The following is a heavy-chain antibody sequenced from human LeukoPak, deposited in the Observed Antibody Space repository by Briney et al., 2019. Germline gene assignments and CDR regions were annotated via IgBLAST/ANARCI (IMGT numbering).Heavy chain of an antibody. CDR1: GGSVNSGSYY. CDR3: ARDLEGYHYGSGNYPQ. J-gene: IGHJ4*02. Sequence: PSETLSLTCTVSGGSVNSGSYYWNWIRQSPGKGLEWIGYISYTGSTNYNPSLKSRVSISVDSSKKQFSLKLSSVTAADTAVYYCARDLEGYHYGSGNYPQWGQGTLVTVSS. V-gene: IGHV4-61*01. D-gene: IGHD3-10*01. CDR2: ISYTGST.